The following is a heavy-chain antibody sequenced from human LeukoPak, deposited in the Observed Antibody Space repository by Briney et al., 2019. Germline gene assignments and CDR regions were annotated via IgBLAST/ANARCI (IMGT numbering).Heavy chain of an antibody. D-gene: IGHD1-7*01. J-gene: IGHJ4*02. CDR3: AKDERNWNYNLASQTYD. Sequence: GGSLRLSCAASGFTFSSYAMSWVRQAPGKGLEWVSAISGSGVSTYYADSVKGRFTISRDNSKNTLYLQMNSLRAEDTAVYYCAKDERNWNYNLASQTYDWGQGTLVTVSS. V-gene: IGHV3-23*01. CDR1: GFTFSSYA. CDR2: ISGSGVST.